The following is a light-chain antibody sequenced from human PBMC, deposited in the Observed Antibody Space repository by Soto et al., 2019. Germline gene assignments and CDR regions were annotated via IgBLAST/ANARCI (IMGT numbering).Light chain of an antibody. Sequence: QSVLTQPPSVSGAPGQRVTISCTGSSSNIGAGYDVHWYQQLPGTAPKLLIYDNSNRPSGVPDRFSGSKSGTTASLAITGLQAEDEADYYCQSYDSSRSDVFGTGTKLTVL. J-gene: IGLJ1*01. V-gene: IGLV1-40*01. CDR3: QSYDSSRSDV. CDR2: DNS. CDR1: SSNIGAGYD.